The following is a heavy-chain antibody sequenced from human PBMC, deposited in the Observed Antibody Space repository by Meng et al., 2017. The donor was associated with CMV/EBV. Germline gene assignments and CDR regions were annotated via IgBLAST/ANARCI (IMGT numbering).Heavy chain of an antibody. CDR2: ISSSGSTI. J-gene: IGHJ6*02. D-gene: IGHD6-6*01. Sequence: GESLKISCAASGFTFSSYEMNWVRQAPGKGLEWVSYISSSGSTIYYADSVKGRFTISRDNAKKSLYLQMNSLRAEDTAVYYCARVLGSSSLYYYYGMDVCGQGTTVTVSS. CDR1: GFTFSSYE. CDR3: ARVLGSSSLYYYYGMDV. V-gene: IGHV3-48*03.